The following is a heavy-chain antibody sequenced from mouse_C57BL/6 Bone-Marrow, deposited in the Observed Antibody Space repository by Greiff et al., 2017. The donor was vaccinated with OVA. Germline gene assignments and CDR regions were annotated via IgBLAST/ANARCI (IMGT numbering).Heavy chain of an antibody. J-gene: IGHJ3*01. CDR1: GFTFSSYA. V-gene: IGHV5-4*03. CDR3: ARQLRLRAY. CDR2: ISDGGSYT. D-gene: IGHD3-2*02. Sequence: EVKLQESGGGLVKPGGSLKLSCAASGFTFSSYAMSWVRQTPEKRLEWVATISDGGSYTYYPDNVKGRFTISRDNAKNNLYLQMSHLKSEDTAMYYCARQLRLRAYWGQGTLVTVSA.